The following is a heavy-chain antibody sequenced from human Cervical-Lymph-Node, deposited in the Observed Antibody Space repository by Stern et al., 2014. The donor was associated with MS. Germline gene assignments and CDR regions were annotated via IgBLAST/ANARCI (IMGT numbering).Heavy chain of an antibody. Sequence: QMQLVQSGPEVKKPGASLRISCKTSGYTFTNHYIHCVRQAPGQGLEWMGLINPSDGSTSYAHKFQGRITLTRDTSTSTVYIDLRSLTFDDTAVYFCARDSERGFASYPDNWGQGTLVTVSS. CDR1: GYTFTNHY. J-gene: IGHJ4*02. D-gene: IGHD3-22*01. CDR3: ARDSERGFASYPDN. V-gene: IGHV1-46*01. CDR2: INPSDGST.